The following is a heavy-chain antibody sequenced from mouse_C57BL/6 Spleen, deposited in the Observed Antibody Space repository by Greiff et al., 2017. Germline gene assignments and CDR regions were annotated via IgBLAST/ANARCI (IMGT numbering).Heavy chain of an antibody. J-gene: IGHJ4*01. Sequence: QVQLQQSGAELVRPGASVTLSCKASGYTFTDYEMHWVKQTPVHGLEWIGAIDPETGGTAYNQKFKGKAILTADKSSSTAYMELRSLTSEDSAVYYCTKGGTYYGNSYAMDYWGQGTSVTVSS. CDR1: GYTFTDYE. CDR3: TKGGTYYGNSYAMDY. V-gene: IGHV1-15*01. CDR2: IDPETGGT. D-gene: IGHD2-10*01.